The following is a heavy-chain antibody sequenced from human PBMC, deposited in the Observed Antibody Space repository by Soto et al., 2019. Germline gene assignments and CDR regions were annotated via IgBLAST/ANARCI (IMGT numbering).Heavy chain of an antibody. CDR1: GITVSSNY. CDR2: IYSDGST. Sequence: EVQLVESGGGLVQPGGSLRLSCAASGITVSSNYMNWVRQPPGKTLEWVSIIYSDGSTFYADSVKGRFTISSDNSKNTLYLQMNSLRVEDTAIYYCARGIVVTGTCDYFDYWGQGTLVTVSS. J-gene: IGHJ4*02. V-gene: IGHV3-66*01. D-gene: IGHD6-19*01. CDR3: ARGIVVTGTCDYFDY.